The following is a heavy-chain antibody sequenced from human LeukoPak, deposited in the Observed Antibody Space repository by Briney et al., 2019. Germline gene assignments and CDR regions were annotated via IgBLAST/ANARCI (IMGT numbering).Heavy chain of an antibody. CDR3: AREFGGAVAGTRLFYFDY. Sequence: GGSLRLSCAASGFTFSSYAMSWVRQAPGKGLEWVSAISGSGGSTYYADSVKGRFTISRDNSKNTLYLQMNSLRAEDTAVYYCAREFGGAVAGTRLFYFDYWGQGTLVTVSS. J-gene: IGHJ4*02. D-gene: IGHD6-19*01. V-gene: IGHV3-23*01. CDR1: GFTFSSYA. CDR2: ISGSGGST.